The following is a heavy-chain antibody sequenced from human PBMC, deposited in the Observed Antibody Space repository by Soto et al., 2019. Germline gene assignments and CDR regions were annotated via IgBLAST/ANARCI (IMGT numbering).Heavy chain of an antibody. CDR2: ISWNSGSI. J-gene: IGHJ4*02. V-gene: IGHV3-9*01. CDR1: GFTFDDYA. Sequence: PGGSLRLSCAAPGFTFDDYAMHWVRQAPGKGLEWVSGISWNSGSIGYADSVKGRFTISRDNAKNSLYLQMNSLRAEDTALYYCAKDSSSWYLDYWGQGTLVTVSS. CDR3: AKDSSSWYLDY. D-gene: IGHD6-13*01.